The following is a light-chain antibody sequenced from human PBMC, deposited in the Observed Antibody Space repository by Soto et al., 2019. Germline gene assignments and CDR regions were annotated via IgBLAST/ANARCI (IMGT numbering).Light chain of an antibody. V-gene: IGKV3-11*01. J-gene: IGKJ5*01. Sequence: EVVLTQSPATLSLSPGERVTLSCRARQSVSSFLSWYQHKPGQAPRLLIYDASNRATGIPARFSGSGSGTDFTLTISSLEPEDFAIYYCQQRRNLITFGQGTRLEIK. CDR2: DAS. CDR1: QSVSSF. CDR3: QQRRNLIT.